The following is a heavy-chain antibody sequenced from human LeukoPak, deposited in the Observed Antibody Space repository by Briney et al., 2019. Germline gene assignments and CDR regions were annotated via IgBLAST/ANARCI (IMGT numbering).Heavy chain of an antibody. J-gene: IGHJ4*02. CDR2: INAGNGNT. CDR1: GYTFTSYA. CDR3: ARVAGSFGELPGDY. D-gene: IGHD3-10*01. V-gene: IGHV1-3*01. Sequence: ASVKVSCKASGYTFTSYAMHWVRQAPGQRLEWMGWINAGNGNTKYSQKFQGRVTITRDTSASTAYMELSSLRSEDTAVYYCARVAGSFGELPGDYWGQGTLVTVSS.